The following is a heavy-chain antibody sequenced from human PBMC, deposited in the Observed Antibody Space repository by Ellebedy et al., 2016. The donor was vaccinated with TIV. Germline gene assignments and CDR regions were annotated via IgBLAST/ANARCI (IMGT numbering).Heavy chain of an antibody. J-gene: IGHJ5*02. CDR1: GFTFSSYA. CDR3: AKWPAGGYDP. Sequence: GESLKISCADSGFTFSSYAMHWVRQAPGKGLEWVAVISYDGSNKYYADSVKGRFTVSRDNSKNTLYLQMNSLRAEDTAVYYCAKWPAGGYDPWGQGTLVTVSS. CDR2: ISYDGSNK. D-gene: IGHD6-13*01. V-gene: IGHV3-30*14.